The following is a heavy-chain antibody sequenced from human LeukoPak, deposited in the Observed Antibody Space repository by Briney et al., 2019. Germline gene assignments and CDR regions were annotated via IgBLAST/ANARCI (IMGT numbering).Heavy chain of an antibody. Sequence: GGSLRLSCAASGFTFSSYWMSWGRQTPGKGLEWVSSISGFDSSTYYTDSVRGRFTISRDTSKNTLYMQMNNLRAEDTAVYYCVKGFHFDWWGQGTLVTVSS. V-gene: IGHV3-23*01. CDR1: GFTFSSYW. CDR3: VKGFHFDW. J-gene: IGHJ4*02. CDR2: ISGFDSST.